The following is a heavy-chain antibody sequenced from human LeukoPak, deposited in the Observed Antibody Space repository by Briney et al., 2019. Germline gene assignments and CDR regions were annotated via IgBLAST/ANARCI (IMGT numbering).Heavy chain of an antibody. CDR1: GFTFSSYG. J-gene: IGHJ4*02. CDR3: AKCTNCCFDY. V-gene: IGHV3-23*01. D-gene: IGHD2-21*02. Sequence: PGGSLRLSCAASGFTFSSYGMSWVRQAPGKGLEWVSAISGSGAGTYYADSVKGRFTISRDNSKNTLYLQMNSLRAEDTAVYYCAKCTNCCFDYWGQGTLLTVSS. CDR2: ISGSGAGT.